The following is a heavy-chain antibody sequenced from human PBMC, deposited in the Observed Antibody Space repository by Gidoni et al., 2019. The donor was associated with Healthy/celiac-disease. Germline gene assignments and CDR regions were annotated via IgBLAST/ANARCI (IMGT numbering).Heavy chain of an antibody. D-gene: IGHD6-19*01. CDR2: INHSGNT. V-gene: IGHV4-34*01. CDR1: GGSFSGYY. CDR3: ARGQEAGTLYYYYYGMDV. J-gene: IGHJ6*02. Sequence: QVQLQQWGAGLLKPSETLSLTCAVYGGSFSGYYWSWLRQPPGKGLEWIGEINHSGNTNYNPSLKSRVTISVDTSKNQFSLKLSSVTAADTAVYYCARGQEAGTLYYYYYGMDVWGQGTTVTVSS.